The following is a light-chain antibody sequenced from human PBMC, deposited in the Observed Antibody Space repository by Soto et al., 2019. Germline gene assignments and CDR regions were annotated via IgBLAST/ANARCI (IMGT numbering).Light chain of an antibody. V-gene: IGKV1-5*01. J-gene: IGKJ1*01. CDR2: DAS. CDR3: QHSWT. Sequence: DIQLTQSPSTLSASVGDRVTLTCRASQSISSWLGWYQQKPGKAPKLLIYDASTLEGGVPSRFSGIGSGTEFTLTISGLQPDDFATYYCQHSWTFGQGTKVDIK. CDR1: QSISSW.